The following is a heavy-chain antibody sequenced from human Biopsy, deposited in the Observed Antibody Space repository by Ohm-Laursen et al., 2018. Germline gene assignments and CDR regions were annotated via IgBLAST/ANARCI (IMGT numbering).Heavy chain of an antibody. CDR3: ARDDNTTGHYMILNH. CDR1: GFAFSYYG. V-gene: IGHV3-33*01. CDR2: MWSDGINK. J-gene: IGHJ5*02. D-gene: IGHD3-9*01. Sequence: SLRLSCTAFGFAFSYYGLHWVRQAPGKGLQWVAVMWSDGINKNYADSVRGRFTVSRDNSNNVLYLQMSSLRDEDSAVYYCARDDNTTGHYMILNHWGQGTLVTVSS.